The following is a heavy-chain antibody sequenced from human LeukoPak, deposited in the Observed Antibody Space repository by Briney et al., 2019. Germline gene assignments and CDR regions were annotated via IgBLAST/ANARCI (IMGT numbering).Heavy chain of an antibody. CDR2: IGGTGGST. CDR1: GFTFSSYV. Sequence: PGGSLRLSCAASGFTFSSYVISWVRQAPGKGLEWVSHIGGTGGSTYYADSVKGRFTLSRDNSKNTLYLQMNSLRVDDAAVYYCAFSQTPHYMDVWGKGTTVTVSS. CDR3: AFSQTPHYMDV. V-gene: IGHV3-23*01. J-gene: IGHJ6*03.